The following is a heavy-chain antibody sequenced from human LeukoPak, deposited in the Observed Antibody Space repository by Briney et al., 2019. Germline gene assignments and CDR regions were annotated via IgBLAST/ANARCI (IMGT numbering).Heavy chain of an antibody. CDR3: ARELPREVTLDY. D-gene: IGHD2-21*02. CDR2: IFTDGTST. Sequence: PGGSLRLSCVASEFNFFSYGMQWVRQAPGKGLVWASRIFTDGTSTSYADSVKGRFTISRDNAKNTLYLQMNSLRAEDTAVYYCARELPREVTLDYWGQGTLVTVS. J-gene: IGHJ4*01. CDR1: EFNFFSYG. V-gene: IGHV3-74*01.